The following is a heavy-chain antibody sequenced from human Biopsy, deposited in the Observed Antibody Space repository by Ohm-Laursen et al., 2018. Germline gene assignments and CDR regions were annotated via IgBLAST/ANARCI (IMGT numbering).Heavy chain of an antibody. CDR1: GYTITALS. J-gene: IGHJ4*02. Sequence: ASVKVSCKISGYTITALSMHWVRQVPGKGLEWMGGFAPENGKTVYAQNFRARVSLTEDTSTDTAYMELRSLRSEDTAVYYCAADINVWNVNYWGQGTLVIVSS. D-gene: IGHD1-1*01. CDR2: FAPENGKT. CDR3: AADINVWNVNY. V-gene: IGHV1-24*01.